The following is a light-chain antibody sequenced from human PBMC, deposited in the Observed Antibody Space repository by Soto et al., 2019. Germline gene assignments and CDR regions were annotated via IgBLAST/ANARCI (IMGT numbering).Light chain of an antibody. CDR2: RAS. J-gene: IGKJ4*01. V-gene: IGKV3-20*01. Sequence: EIVLSRSPGTLSLSPGGRATPYWMASQSVSSNYLAWYQQKPGQAPKVLIYRASIRATGIPDRFTGSGSGTDFTLTISRLEPEDFAVYYCQQYGSSPLTFGGGTKVDIK. CDR1: QSVSSNY. CDR3: QQYGSSPLT.